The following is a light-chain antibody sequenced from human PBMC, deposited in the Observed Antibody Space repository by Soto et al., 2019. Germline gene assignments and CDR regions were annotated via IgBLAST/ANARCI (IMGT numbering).Light chain of an antibody. J-gene: IGKJ2*02. CDR3: QQYNNWPCT. CDR1: QSVSSN. Sequence: EIVMTQSPATLSVSPGERATLSCRASQSVSSNLAWYQQKPGQAPRLLIYGASTRATGIPARFSGSGFGTEFTLTISSLQSEDFAVYYCQQYNNWPCTFGQGTKLEI. CDR2: GAS. V-gene: IGKV3-15*01.